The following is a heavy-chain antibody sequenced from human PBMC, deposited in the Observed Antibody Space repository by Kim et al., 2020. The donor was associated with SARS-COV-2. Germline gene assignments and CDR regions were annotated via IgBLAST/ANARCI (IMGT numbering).Heavy chain of an antibody. Sequence: SETLSLTCAAYGGSFSGYYWSWIRQPPGKGLEWIGEINHSGSTNYNPSLKSRVTISVDTSKNQFSLKLSSVTAADTAVYYCARGGQRWLQLRHWGQGTLGTVSS. CDR3: ARGGQRWLQLRH. CDR1: GGSFSGYY. V-gene: IGHV4-34*01. J-gene: IGHJ4*02. CDR2: INHSGST. D-gene: IGHD5-12*01.